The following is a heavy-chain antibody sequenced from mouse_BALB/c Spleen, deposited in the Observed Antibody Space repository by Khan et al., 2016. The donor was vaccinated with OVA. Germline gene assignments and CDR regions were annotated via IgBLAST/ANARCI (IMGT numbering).Heavy chain of an antibody. CDR2: IIYTGYT. Sequence: EVQLQESGPSLVKPSQTLSLTCSVTGDSITTGYWNWIRKFPGHKLEYMGYIIYTGYTYYNPSPKSRISITRHTSHNPYYLQLNSVTDEDTATYYCARSTYRYAFVYWGQGTLVTVSA. V-gene: IGHV3-8*02. J-gene: IGHJ3*01. CDR3: ARSTYRYAFVY. D-gene: IGHD2-14*01. CDR1: GDSITTGY.